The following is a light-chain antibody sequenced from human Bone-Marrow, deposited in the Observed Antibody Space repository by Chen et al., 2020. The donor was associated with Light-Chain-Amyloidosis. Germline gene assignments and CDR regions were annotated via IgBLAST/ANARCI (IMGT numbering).Light chain of an antibody. CDR2: KAS. V-gene: IGKV1-5*03. CDR1: QSISSW. Sequence: DIQMTQSPSTLSASVGDRVTITCRASQSISSWLAWYQQTPGKAPKLLIYKASSLESGVPSSVSGSGSGTEFTLTISSLQPDDFATYYCQQYNSYSGTFGQGTKVEIK. CDR3: QQYNSYSGT. J-gene: IGKJ1*01.